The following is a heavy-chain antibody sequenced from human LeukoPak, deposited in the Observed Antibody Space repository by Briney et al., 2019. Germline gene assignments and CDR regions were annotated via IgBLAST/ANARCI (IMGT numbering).Heavy chain of an antibody. CDR3: ARDPPLWIGWYFDL. CDR2: ISAYNGNT. Sequence: ASVKVSCKTFGYTFNRHGVSWVRQAPGQGLEWMGWISAYNGNTKYAQKLQGRVTMTTDTSTSTAYMELRSLRSDDTAVYYCARDPPLWIGWYFDLWGRGTLVIVSS. CDR1: GYTFNRHG. V-gene: IGHV1-18*01. J-gene: IGHJ2*01. D-gene: IGHD2-2*03.